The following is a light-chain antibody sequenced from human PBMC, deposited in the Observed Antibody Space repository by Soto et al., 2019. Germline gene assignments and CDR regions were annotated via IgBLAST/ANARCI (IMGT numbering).Light chain of an antibody. Sequence: EIVMTQSPATLSLSPGERATLSCRASQSVGSHLAWYQQKPGQAPRLLIYDASNRATGIPARVSVSGSGTDLTLTITGLEHESVAVSDCQRLDYWAWCTFGAGTKVEVK. V-gene: IGKV3-11*01. J-gene: IGKJ3*01. CDR2: DAS. CDR3: QRLDYWAWCT. CDR1: QSVGSH.